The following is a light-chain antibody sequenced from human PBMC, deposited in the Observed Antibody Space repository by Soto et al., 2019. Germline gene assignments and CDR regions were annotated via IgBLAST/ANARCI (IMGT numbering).Light chain of an antibody. CDR1: QSLNSSY. CDR3: QQYGSSPPIT. V-gene: IGKV3-20*01. Sequence: DIVLTQSPGTLSLSPVERATLSCRASQSLNSSYLAWYQQKPGQAPRPLIYGASSRATGIPDRFSGSGSGTDFTLTISRLEPEDFAVYYCQQYGSSPPITFGQGTRLENK. CDR2: GAS. J-gene: IGKJ5*01.